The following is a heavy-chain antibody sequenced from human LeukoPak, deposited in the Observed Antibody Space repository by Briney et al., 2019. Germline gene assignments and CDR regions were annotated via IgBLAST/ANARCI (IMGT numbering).Heavy chain of an antibody. CDR3: ARGGHGGLAGSGRGYYYYGMDV. CDR1: GFTFSSYW. CDR2: INSDGSST. J-gene: IGHJ6*02. D-gene: IGHD3-10*01. V-gene: IGHV3-74*01. Sequence: GSLRLSCAASGFTFSSYWMHWVRQAPGKGLVWVSRINSDGSSTSYADSVKGRFTISRDNAKNTLYLQMNSLRAEDTAVYYCARGGHGGLAGSGRGYYYYGMDVWGQGTTVTVSS.